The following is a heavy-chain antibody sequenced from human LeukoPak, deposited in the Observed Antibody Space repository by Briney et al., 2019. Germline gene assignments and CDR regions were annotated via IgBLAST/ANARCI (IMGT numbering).Heavy chain of an antibody. CDR3: ARDTEAIYWYFDL. J-gene: IGHJ2*01. CDR2: ISSSGSTI. V-gene: IGHV3-48*04. D-gene: IGHD4-11*01. CDR1: GFTFSSYS. Sequence: GGSLRLSCAASGFTFSSYSMNWVRQAPGKGLEWVSYISSSGSTIYYADSVKGRFTISRDNAKNSLYLQMNSLRAEDTAVYYCARDTEAIYWYFDLWGRGTLVTVSS.